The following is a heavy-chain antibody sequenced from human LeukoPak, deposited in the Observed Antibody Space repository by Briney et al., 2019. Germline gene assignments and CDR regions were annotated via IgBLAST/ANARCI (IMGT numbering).Heavy chain of an antibody. CDR3: MDV. CDR1: GFTFSHYG. J-gene: IGHJ6*03. CDR2: IRFDGGYK. Sequence: PGGSLRLSCAASGFTFSHYGMHWVRQAPGKGLEWVAFIRFDGGYKYYADSVKGRFTISRDNSKNTLYLQMNSLRAEDTAVYSPMDVWGKGTTVTISS. V-gene: IGHV3-30*02.